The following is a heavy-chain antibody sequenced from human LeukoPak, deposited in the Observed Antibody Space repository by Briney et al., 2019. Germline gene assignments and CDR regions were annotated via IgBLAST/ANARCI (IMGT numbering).Heavy chain of an antibody. CDR1: GYIFINFG. CDR3: ARVSPHRKMSYGNQNWFDT. D-gene: IGHD3-16*01. V-gene: IGHV1-18*01. CDR2: ISGYNGYT. Sequence: ASVKVSCKASGYIFINFGINWVRQAPGQGLEWMGWISGYNGYTKYAQRLQGRVTMTTDTSTSKANMELRTLKSDDTAVYYCARVSPHRKMSYGNQNWFDTWGQGTLVTVSS. J-gene: IGHJ5*02.